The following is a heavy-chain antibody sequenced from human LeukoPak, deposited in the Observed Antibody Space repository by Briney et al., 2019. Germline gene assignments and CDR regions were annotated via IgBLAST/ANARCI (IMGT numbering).Heavy chain of an antibody. D-gene: IGHD3-22*01. J-gene: IGHJ4*02. CDR2: ISGSGGST. CDR1: GFTFSSYA. CDR3: AKDARKATPPDSSVYYHGLFDY. Sequence: GGSLRLSCAASGFTFSSYAMSWVRQAPGKGLEWVSAISGSGGSTYYADSVKGQFTISRDNSKNTLYLQMTSLRAEDTAVYYCAKDARKATPPDSSVYYHGLFDYWGQGTLVTVSS. V-gene: IGHV3-23*01.